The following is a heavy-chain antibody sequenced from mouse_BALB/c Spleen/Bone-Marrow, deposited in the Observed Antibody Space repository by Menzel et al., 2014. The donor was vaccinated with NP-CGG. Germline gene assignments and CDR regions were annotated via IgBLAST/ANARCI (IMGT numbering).Heavy chain of an antibody. CDR2: IDPANGNT. CDR1: GFYIKDTY. V-gene: IGHV14-3*02. J-gene: IGHJ4*01. CDR3: ARWEYYAMDY. D-gene: IGHD4-1*01. Sequence: VHLQQPGAELVKPGASVKLSCTASGFYIKDTYMHWVKQRPEQGLEWIGRIDPANGNTKYDPKFQGKATITADTSPNTAYLQLSSLTSEDTAVYYCARWEYYAMDYWGQGTSVTVSS.